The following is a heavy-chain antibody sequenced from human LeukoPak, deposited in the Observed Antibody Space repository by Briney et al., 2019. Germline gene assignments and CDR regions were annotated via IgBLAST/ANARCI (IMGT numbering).Heavy chain of an antibody. CDR1: GGSFSGYY. CDR3: ARARPPRITIFGVVHASDI. J-gene: IGHJ3*02. V-gene: IGHV4-34*01. CDR2: INHSGST. D-gene: IGHD3-3*01. Sequence: SETLSLTCAVYGGSFSGYYWSWIRQPPGRGLEWIGEINHSGSTNYNPSLKSRATISVDTSKNQFSLKLSSVTAADTAVYYCARARPPRITIFGVVHASDIWGQGTMVTVSS.